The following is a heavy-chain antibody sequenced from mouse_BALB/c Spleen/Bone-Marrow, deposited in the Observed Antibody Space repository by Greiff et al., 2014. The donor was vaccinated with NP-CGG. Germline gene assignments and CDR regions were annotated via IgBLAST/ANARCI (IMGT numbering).Heavy chain of an antibody. CDR3: ARSLDGYYDY. Sequence: VQLKQSGPELVKPGASVKMSCKTSGYTFTEYTMHWVKQSQGESLQWIGGINPYNGGTTYNQKFKGKATLTVDKSSSTAYMELRSLTSEDSAVYYCARSLDGYYDYWGQGTTLTVSS. CDR2: INPYNGGT. J-gene: IGHJ2*01. D-gene: IGHD2-3*01. CDR1: GYTFTEYT. V-gene: IGHV1-22*01.